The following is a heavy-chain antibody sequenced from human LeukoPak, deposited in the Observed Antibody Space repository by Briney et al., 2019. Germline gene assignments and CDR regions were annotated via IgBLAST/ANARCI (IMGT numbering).Heavy chain of an antibody. J-gene: IGHJ4*02. Sequence: GGSLRLSCAASGFTFSSYSMNWVRQAPGKGLEWVSSISSGSSYIYYADSVKGRFTISRDNAKHSLYLQMNSLRAEDTAVYYCARDHGSGSHYFDYWGQGTLVTVSS. V-gene: IGHV3-21*01. CDR1: GFTFSSYS. D-gene: IGHD3-10*01. CDR3: ARDHGSGSHYFDY. CDR2: ISSGSSYI.